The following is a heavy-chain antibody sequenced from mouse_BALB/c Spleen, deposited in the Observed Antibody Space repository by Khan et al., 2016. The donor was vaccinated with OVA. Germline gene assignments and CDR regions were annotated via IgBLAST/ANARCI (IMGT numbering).Heavy chain of an antibody. V-gene: IGHV9-3-1*01. J-gene: IGHJ4*01. Sequence: QIQLVQFGPELKKPGETVKISCKASGYTFTNYGMNWVKQAPGKGLKWMGWINTYTGEPTYADDFKGRFAFSLETSARTAYLQINNLKNEDTATYFCARPPYFSYVMVYWGQGTSVTVSS. CDR2: INTYTGEP. CDR3: ARPPYFSYVMVY. CDR1: GYTFTNYG. D-gene: IGHD2-10*01.